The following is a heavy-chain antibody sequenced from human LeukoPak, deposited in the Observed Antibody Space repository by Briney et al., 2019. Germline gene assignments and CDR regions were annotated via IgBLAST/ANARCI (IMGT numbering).Heavy chain of an antibody. CDR2: INHSGST. CDR1: GGSFSGYY. D-gene: IGHD2-2*01. V-gene: IGHV4-34*01. J-gene: IGHJ6*02. Sequence: SETLSLTCAVYGGSFSGYYWSWIRQPPGKGLEWIGEINHSGSTNYNPSLKSRVTISVDTSKNQFSLRLSSVTAADTAVYYCARGLGYCSSTSCAEYYYYGMDVWGQGTTVTVSS. CDR3: ARGLGYCSSTSCAEYYYYGMDV.